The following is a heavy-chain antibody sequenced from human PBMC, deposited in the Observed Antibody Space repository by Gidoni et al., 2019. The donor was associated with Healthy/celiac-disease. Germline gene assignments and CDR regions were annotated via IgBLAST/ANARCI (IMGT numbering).Heavy chain of an antibody. D-gene: IGHD3-22*01. V-gene: IGHV4-39*01. Sequence: QLQLQESGPGLVKPSETLSLTCTVSGGSISSSSYYWGWIRQPPGKGLEWIGSIYYSGSTYYNPSLKSRVTISVDTSKNQFSLKLSSVTAADTAVYYCARQVDSSGYDYFDYWGQGTLVTVSS. CDR3: ARQVDSSGYDYFDY. J-gene: IGHJ4*02. CDR2: IYYSGST. CDR1: GGSISSSSYY.